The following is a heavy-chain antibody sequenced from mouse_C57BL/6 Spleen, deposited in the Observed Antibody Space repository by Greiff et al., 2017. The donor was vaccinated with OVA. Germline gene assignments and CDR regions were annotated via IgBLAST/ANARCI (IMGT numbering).Heavy chain of an antibody. CDR1: GFTFSDYG. CDR3: ARPGDGYYWYFDV. CDR2: ISSGSSTI. J-gene: IGHJ1*03. D-gene: IGHD2-3*01. V-gene: IGHV5-17*01. Sequence: EVKLMESGGGLVKPGGSLKLSCAASGFTFSDYGMHWVRQAPEKGLEWVAYISSGSSTIYYADTVKGRFTISRDNAKNTLFLQMTSLRSEDTAMYYCARPGDGYYWYFDVWGTGTTVTVSS.